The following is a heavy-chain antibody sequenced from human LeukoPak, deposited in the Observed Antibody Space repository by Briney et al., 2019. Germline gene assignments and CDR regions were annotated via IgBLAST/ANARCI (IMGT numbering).Heavy chain of an antibody. CDR2: IYYSGST. CDR3: ARELRGYSGYGGFDY. J-gene: IGHJ4*02. CDR1: GGSISSGGYY. V-gene: IGHV4-31*03. D-gene: IGHD5-12*01. Sequence: SETLSLTCTVSGGSISSGGYYWSWIRQHPGKGPEWIGYIYYSGSTYYNPSLKSRVTISVDTSKNQFSLKLSSATAADTAVYYCARELRGYSGYGGFDYWGQGTLVTVSS.